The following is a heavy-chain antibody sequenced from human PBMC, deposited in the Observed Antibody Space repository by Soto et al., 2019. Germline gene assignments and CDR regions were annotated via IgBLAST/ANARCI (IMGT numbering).Heavy chain of an antibody. J-gene: IGHJ6*02. CDR2: IWYDGSNK. CDR3: AGAVDRPGYYYDGMDV. Sequence: QVQLVESGGGVVQPGRSLRLSCAASGFTFSSYGMHWVRQAPGKGLEWVAVIWYDGSNKYYADSVKGRFTISRDNSKNTLYLQKNGVRAEDTAVYYCAGAVDRPGYYYDGMDVWGQGTTVTVSS. CDR1: GFTFSSYG. V-gene: IGHV3-33*01.